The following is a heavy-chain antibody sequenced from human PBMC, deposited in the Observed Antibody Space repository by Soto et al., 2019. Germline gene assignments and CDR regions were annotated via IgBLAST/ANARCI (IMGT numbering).Heavy chain of an antibody. CDR2: IYYSGST. CDR3: ARAEKATIFGVPPPASGMDV. J-gene: IGHJ6*02. Sequence: QVQLQESGPGLVKPSQTLSLTCTVSGGSISSGGYYWSWIRQHPGKGLEWIGYIYYSGSTYYNPSLTSRVTISADTSNNPVAPKLSSVTAADTAVYYCARAEKATIFGVPPPASGMDVWGQGTTVTVSS. D-gene: IGHD3-3*01. V-gene: IGHV4-31*03. CDR1: GGSISSGGYY.